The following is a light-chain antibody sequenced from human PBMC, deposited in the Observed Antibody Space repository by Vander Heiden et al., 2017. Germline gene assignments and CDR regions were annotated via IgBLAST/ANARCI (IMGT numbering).Light chain of an antibody. V-gene: IGKV1-39*01. Sequence: DIQMTQSPSSLSASVGDRVTITCRASQSISSYLNWYQQKPGKAPKLLIYAASSLQSGVPSRFSGSGSGTDFTLTISSLQPKDFATYYCQQSYSTPWTFGQGTKVEIQ. CDR3: QQSYSTPWT. CDR1: QSISSY. CDR2: AAS. J-gene: IGKJ1*01.